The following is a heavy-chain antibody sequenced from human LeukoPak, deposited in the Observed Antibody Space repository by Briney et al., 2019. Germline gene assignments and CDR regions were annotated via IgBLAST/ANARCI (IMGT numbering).Heavy chain of an antibody. J-gene: IGHJ5*02. V-gene: IGHV3-7*03. Sequence: GGSLRLSCAASGFTFSSYWMGWVRQAPGKGLEWVANIKQDGSEKYYVDSVKGRFTISRDNAKNSLYLQMNSLRAEDTAVYYCARVVWFGENWFDPWGQGTLVTVSS. CDR1: GFTFSSYW. CDR2: IKQDGSEK. D-gene: IGHD3-10*01. CDR3: ARVVWFGENWFDP.